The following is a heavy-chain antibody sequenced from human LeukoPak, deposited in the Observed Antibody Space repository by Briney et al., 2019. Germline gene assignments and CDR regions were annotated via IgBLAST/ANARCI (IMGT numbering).Heavy chain of an antibody. Sequence: SETLSLTCSVSGASISTYYWSWIRQPPGKGLEWIGCLSYTGHTNYNPSLQSRVTISVDTSKNQFSLNLRSVTAADTAMYYCARAGLSGQHYGNGVFFYWGQGTLVTVSS. CDR1: GASISTYY. D-gene: IGHD1-26*01. CDR3: ARAGLSGQHYGNGVFFY. J-gene: IGHJ4*02. CDR2: LSYTGHT. V-gene: IGHV4-59*01.